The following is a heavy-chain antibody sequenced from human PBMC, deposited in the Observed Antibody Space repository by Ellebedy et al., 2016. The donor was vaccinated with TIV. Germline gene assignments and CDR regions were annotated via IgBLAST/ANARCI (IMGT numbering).Heavy chain of an antibody. CDR2: IWYDGNNK. CDR1: GFTFTSYG. CDR3: ARALSKITAHFDY. D-gene: IGHD3-16*01. Sequence: PGGSLRLSCAASGFTFTSYGMHWVRQAPGKGLEWVAVIWYDGNNKYYADSVKGRFTISRDNSKNTLYLQMNSLRVEDTAVYYCARALSKITAHFDYWGQGTLLTVSS. V-gene: IGHV3-33*01. J-gene: IGHJ4*02.